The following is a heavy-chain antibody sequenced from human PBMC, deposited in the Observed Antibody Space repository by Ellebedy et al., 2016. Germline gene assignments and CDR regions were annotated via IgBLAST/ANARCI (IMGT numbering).Heavy chain of an antibody. J-gene: IGHJ3*01. CDR3: VTRHNGAFDF. CDR2: IYGGGTS. CDR1: GSRVTSND. V-gene: IGHV3-53*01. Sequence: GGSLRLXXAASGSRVTSNDMSWVRQAPGKGLELVSLIYGGGTSYYAESVKGRFTISRDNSKKTLYLQMSGLGAEDTAVYYCVTRHNGAFDFWGQGTMVTVSS. D-gene: IGHD1-14*01.